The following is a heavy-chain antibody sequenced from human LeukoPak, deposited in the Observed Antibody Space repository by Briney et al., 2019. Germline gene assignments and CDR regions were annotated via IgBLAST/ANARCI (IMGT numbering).Heavy chain of an antibody. V-gene: IGHV3-48*04. CDR2: ISSSSSTI. J-gene: IGHJ6*04. CDR3: AELGITMIGGV. CDR1: GFTFSSYS. Sequence: DPGGSLRLSCAASGFTFSSYSMNWVRQARGEGREWVLYISSSSSTIYYADSVKGRFTISRDNAKNSLYLQMNSLRAEDTAVYYCAELGITMIGGVWGKGTTVTISS. D-gene: IGHD3-10*02.